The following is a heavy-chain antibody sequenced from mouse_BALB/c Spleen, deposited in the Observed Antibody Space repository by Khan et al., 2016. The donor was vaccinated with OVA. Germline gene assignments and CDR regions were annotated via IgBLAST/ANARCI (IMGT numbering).Heavy chain of an antibody. CDR2: INPHIGET. V-gene: IGHV1-20*02. Sequence: VQLQQSGPELVKPGASVKISCKASGYSFTGYFMNWVMQSHGKSLEWIGRINPHIGETFYNQKFREKATLTVDESSSTAHMELRSLASEDSAVYYCARTYGSDFDYWGQGTTLTVSS. D-gene: IGHD1-1*01. CDR3: ARTYGSDFDY. CDR1: GYSFTGYF. J-gene: IGHJ2*01.